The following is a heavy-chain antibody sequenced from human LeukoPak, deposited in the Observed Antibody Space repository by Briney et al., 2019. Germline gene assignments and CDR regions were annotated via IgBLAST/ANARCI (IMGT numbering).Heavy chain of an antibody. Sequence: ASVKVSCKTSGYSFTIYDINWLRQAPGQGPEWMGWVNTATGNTGYAQKFQGIVSMTRDTSRTTAYMELRSLTSEDTAVYFCARVWGPTPIHYFDYWGQGSLVTVSP. CDR1: GYSFTIYD. CDR2: VNTATGNT. J-gene: IGHJ4*02. CDR3: ARVWGPTPIHYFDY. V-gene: IGHV1-8*01. D-gene: IGHD3-16*01.